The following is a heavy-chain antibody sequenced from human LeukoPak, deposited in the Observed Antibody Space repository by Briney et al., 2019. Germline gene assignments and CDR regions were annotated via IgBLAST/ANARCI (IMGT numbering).Heavy chain of an antibody. CDR3: ARDGSWDYYDSSGYYYDY. CDR2: IIPILGIA. V-gene: IGHV1-69*04. J-gene: IGHJ4*02. Sequence: GASVKVSCKASGGTFISYAISWVRQAPGQGLEWMGRIIPILGIANYAQKFQGRVTITADKSTSTAYMELSSLRSEDTAVYYCARDGSWDYYDSSGYYYDYWGQGTLVTVSS. D-gene: IGHD3-22*01. CDR1: GGTFISYA.